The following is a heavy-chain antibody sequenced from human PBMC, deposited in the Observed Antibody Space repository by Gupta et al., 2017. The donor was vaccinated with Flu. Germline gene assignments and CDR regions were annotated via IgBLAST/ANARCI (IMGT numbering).Heavy chain of an antibody. CDR3: ARGGYYDSGSYVYFYN. CDR2: IYYSGST. J-gene: IGHJ4*02. Sequence: QVQLQESGPGLVKPSEPLSRTCTVPGGSINNYYCSWHRQPPGKGLECIVYIYYSGSTNYNPSLKNRVTISIYTSMQQFSLKLTSVTAAYTAVYYCARGGYYDSGSYVYFYNWGQGTLVTVSS. V-gene: IGHV4-59*01. D-gene: IGHD3-10*01. CDR1: GGSINNYY.